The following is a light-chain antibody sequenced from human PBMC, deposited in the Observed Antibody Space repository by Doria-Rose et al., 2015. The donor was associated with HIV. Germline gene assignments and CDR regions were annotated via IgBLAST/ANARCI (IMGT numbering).Light chain of an antibody. J-gene: IGKJ1*01. Sequence: TQSPATLSRAPVEIATLSCNASLRFSSTYVAWYQQKPGQDRSLLIYDGSTRPTGIPARFSGSGSGTDFTLTISRLEAEDFALYYCHQYGTSWTFGQGTKVEI. CDR1: LRFSSTY. CDR2: DGS. CDR3: HQYGTSWT. V-gene: IGKV3-20*01.